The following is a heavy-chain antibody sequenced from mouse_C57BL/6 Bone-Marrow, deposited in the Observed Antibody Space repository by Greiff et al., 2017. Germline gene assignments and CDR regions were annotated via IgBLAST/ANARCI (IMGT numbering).Heavy chain of an antibody. V-gene: IGHV14-4*01. J-gene: IGHJ2*01. CDR3: TTYDYEGYFDY. D-gene: IGHD2-4*01. Sequence: EVQRVESGAELVRPGASVKLSCTASGFNIKDDYMHWVKQRPEQGLEWIGWIDPENGDTEYASKFQGKATITADTSSNTAYLQLSSLTSEDTAVYYCTTYDYEGYFDYWGQGTTLTVSS. CDR2: IDPENGDT. CDR1: GFNIKDDY.